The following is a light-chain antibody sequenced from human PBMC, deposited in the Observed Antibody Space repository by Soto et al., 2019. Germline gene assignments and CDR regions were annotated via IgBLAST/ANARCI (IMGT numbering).Light chain of an antibody. J-gene: IGKJ1*01. V-gene: IGKV3-20*01. CDR3: QQYGGPVPWT. Sequence: EVVLTQSPGTLSLSPGERATVSCRASQTISRNYLAWYQKKPGQAPRLLIYGASTRATGIPDRFTGSGSGTDFTLTIARLETEDFAVYYCQQYGGPVPWTFGQGTKLEV. CDR1: QTISRNY. CDR2: GAS.